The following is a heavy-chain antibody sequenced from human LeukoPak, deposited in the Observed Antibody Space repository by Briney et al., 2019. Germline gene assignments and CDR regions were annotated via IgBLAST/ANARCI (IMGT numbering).Heavy chain of an antibody. J-gene: IGHJ3*02. Sequence: SETLSLTCTVSGGSISSSNWWSWVRQPPGKGLEWIGEIYHSGIINHNPSLRSRVTISVDKSKNQFSLNLSSVTAADTAVYYCASLDVLERREGAFDIWGQGTMVTVSS. CDR1: GGSISSSNW. V-gene: IGHV4-4*02. CDR2: IYHSGII. D-gene: IGHD1-1*01. CDR3: ASLDVLERREGAFDI.